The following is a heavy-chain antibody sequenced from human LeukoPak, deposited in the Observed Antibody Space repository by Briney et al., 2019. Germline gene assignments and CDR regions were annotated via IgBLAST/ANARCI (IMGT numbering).Heavy chain of an antibody. CDR3: ATRVPSSSWYYFDY. D-gene: IGHD6-13*01. Sequence: SETLSLTCTVSGGSISSYYWSWIRQPPGKGLEWIGYIYTSGSTNYNPFLKSRVTISVDTSKNQFSLKLSSVTAADTAVYYCATRVPSSSWYYFDYWGQGTLVTVSS. V-gene: IGHV4-4*09. CDR1: GGSISSYY. CDR2: IYTSGST. J-gene: IGHJ4*02.